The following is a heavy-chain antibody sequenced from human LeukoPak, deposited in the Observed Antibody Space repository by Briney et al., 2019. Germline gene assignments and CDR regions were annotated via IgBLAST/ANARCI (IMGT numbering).Heavy chain of an antibody. Sequence: ASVKVSCKASGGTFSSYAISWVRQAPGQGLEWMGGIIPIFGTANYAQKFQGRVTITADESTSTAYMELRSLRSDDTAVYYCARDMTTVVIEGVAFDIWGQGTMVTVSS. CDR2: IIPIFGTA. D-gene: IGHD4-23*01. V-gene: IGHV1-69*13. CDR3: ARDMTTVVIEGVAFDI. J-gene: IGHJ3*02. CDR1: GGTFSSYA.